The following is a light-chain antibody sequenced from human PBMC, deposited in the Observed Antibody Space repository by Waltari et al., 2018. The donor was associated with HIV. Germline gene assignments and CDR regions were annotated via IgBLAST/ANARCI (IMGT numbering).Light chain of an antibody. CDR3: QSYDSSLSSSV. Sequence: QSDLTQPPSVSGAPGQRVTISCSGVSAGHDVHWYQQLPGTAPKPIIYGNRNRPSGVPDRFSGSKSGPLASLAITGLQAEDEADYYCQSYDSSLSSSVFGGGTRLTVL. J-gene: IGLJ2*01. CDR2: GNR. CDR1: SAGHD. V-gene: IGLV1-40*01.